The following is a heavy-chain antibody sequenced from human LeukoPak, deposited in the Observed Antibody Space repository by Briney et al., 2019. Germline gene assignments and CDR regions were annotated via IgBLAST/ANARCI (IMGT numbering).Heavy chain of an antibody. CDR3: AKNGPIQLWLHFDY. CDR2: INGSGGST. J-gene: IGHJ4*02. V-gene: IGHV3-23*01. CDR1: GFTFSSYA. Sequence: GGSLRLSCAASGFTFSSYAMSWVRQAPGEGLEWVSAINGSGGSTYYADSVKGPFTISRDNSKNTLYLQMNSLRAEDTAVYYCAKNGPIQLWLHFDYWGQGTLVTVSS. D-gene: IGHD5-18*01.